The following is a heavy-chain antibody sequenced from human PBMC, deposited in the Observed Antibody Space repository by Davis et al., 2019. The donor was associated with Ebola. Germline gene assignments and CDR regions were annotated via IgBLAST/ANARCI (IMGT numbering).Heavy chain of an antibody. D-gene: IGHD1-1*01. CDR2: IYSGGST. Sequence: GESLKISCAASGFTVSSNYMSWVRQAPGKGLEWVSVIYSGGSTYYADSAKGRFTISRDNSKNTLYLQMNSLRAEDTAVYYCASTGSHYYYGMDVWGQGTTVTVSS. CDR3: ASTGSHYYYGMDV. V-gene: IGHV3-53*01. J-gene: IGHJ6*02. CDR1: GFTVSSNY.